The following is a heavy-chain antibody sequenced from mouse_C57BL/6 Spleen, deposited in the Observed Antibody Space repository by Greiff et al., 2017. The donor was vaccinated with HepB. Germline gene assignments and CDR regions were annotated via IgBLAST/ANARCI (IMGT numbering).Heavy chain of an antibody. CDR1: GYAFTNYL. J-gene: IGHJ1*03. CDR3: ARSTTVKDWYFDV. D-gene: IGHD1-1*01. Sequence: QVQLQQSGAELVRPGTSVKVSCKASGYAFTNYLIEWVKQRPGQGLEWIGVINPGSGGTNYNEKFKGKATLTADKSSSTAYMQLSSLTSEDSAVYFCARSTTVKDWYFDVCGTGTTVTVSS. CDR2: INPGSGGT. V-gene: IGHV1-54*01.